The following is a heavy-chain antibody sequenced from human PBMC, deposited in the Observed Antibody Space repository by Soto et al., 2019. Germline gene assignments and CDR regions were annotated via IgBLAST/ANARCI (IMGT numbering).Heavy chain of an antibody. D-gene: IGHD3-3*01. CDR3: ARLQIFGVAGGMDV. Sequence: PGGPLRLSCAASGFTFSSYGMHWVRQAPGKGLEWVAVIWYDGSNKYYADSVKGRFTISRDNSKNTLYLQMNSLRAEDTAVYYCARLQIFGVAGGMDVWGQGTTVTVSS. J-gene: IGHJ6*02. CDR1: GFTFSSYG. V-gene: IGHV3-33*01. CDR2: IWYDGSNK.